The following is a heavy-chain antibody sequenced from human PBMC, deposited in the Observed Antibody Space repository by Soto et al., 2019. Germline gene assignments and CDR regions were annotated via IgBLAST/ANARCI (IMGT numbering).Heavy chain of an antibody. CDR3: VRRFSLAVPSENAFDL. Sequence: GGSLRLSCAASGFTFNTYDMNWVRQAPGKGLEWVSYISSGSSSTYFADSVKGRFTISRDNAKSSLYLQMNNLRAEDTVVYYCVRRFSLAVPSENAFDLWGRGTMVTVSS. CDR1: GFTFNTYD. V-gene: IGHV3-48*01. CDR2: ISSGSSST. D-gene: IGHD6-19*01. J-gene: IGHJ3*01.